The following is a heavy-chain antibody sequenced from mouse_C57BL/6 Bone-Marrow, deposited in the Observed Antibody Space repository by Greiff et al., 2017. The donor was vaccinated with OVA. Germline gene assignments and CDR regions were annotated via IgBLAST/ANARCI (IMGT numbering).Heavy chain of an antibody. CDR2: IDPSDSET. CDR1: GYTFTSYW. D-gene: IGHD1-1*02. CDR3: ARHGVASYWYFDV. J-gene: IGHJ1*03. Sequence: QVQLQQPGAELVRPGSSVKLSCKASGYTFTSYWMHWVKQRPIQGLEWIGNIDPSDSETHYNQKFKDKATLTVDKSSSTAYMQLSSLTSEDSAVYYCARHGVASYWYFDVWGTGTTVTVSS. V-gene: IGHV1-52*01.